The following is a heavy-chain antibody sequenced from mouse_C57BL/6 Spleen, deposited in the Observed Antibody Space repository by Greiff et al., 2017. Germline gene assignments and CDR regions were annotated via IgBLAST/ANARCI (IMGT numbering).Heavy chain of an antibody. D-gene: IGHD3-1*01. CDR2: ISSGGSYT. Sequence: DVKLVESGGDLVKPGGSLKLSCAASGFTFSSYGMSWVRQTPDKRLEWVATISSGGSYTYYPDSVRGRFTISRDNAKNTLYLQMSSVKSEDTAMYYCARRAGAGYYYAMGYWGQGASVTGSS. CDR1: GFTFSSYG. J-gene: IGHJ4*01. CDR3: ARRAGAGYYYAMGY. V-gene: IGHV5-6*02.